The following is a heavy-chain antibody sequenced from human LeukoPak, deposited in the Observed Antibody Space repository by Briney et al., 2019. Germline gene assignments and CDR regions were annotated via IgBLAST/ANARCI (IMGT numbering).Heavy chain of an antibody. J-gene: IGHJ5*02. CDR1: GYSFTSYW. D-gene: IGHD2-2*01. CDR2: IYPGDSDT. V-gene: IGHV5-51*01. Sequence: KPGESLKISCQGSGYSFTSYWIGWVRQLPGKGLEWMGIIYPGDSDTRYSPSFQGQVTISADKSISTAYLQWSSLKASDTAMYYCARVYCSSTSCPENWFDPWGQGTLVTVSS. CDR3: ARVYCSSTSCPENWFDP.